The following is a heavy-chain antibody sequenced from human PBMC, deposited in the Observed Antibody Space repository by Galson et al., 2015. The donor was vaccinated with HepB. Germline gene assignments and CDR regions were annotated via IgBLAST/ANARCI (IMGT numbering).Heavy chain of an antibody. V-gene: IGHV1-69*02. CDR1: GGTFSSYT. D-gene: IGHD1-26*01. J-gene: IGHJ6*02. CDR2: IIPILGIA. CDR3: ASGVGATVYYYGMDV. Sequence: SVKVSCKASGGTFSSYTISWVRQAPGQGLEWMGRIIPILGIANYAQKFQGRVTITADKSTSTAYMELSSLRSEDTAVYYCASGVGATVYYYGMDVWGQGTTVTVSS.